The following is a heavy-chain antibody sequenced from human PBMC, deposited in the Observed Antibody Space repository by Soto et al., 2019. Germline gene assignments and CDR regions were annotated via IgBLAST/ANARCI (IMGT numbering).Heavy chain of an antibody. CDR1: GFTFSSYA. CDR3: AKNGRMTLVGVAKAGFDS. J-gene: IGHJ4*02. CDR2: ISGSGGST. Sequence: PGGSLRLSCAASGFTFSSYAMSWVRQAPGKGLEWVSAISGSGGSTYYADSVKGRFTISRDNSKNTLYLQMNSLRVEDTALYYCAKNGRMTLVGVAKAGFDSWGQGTLVTVST. D-gene: IGHD3-3*01. V-gene: IGHV3-23*01.